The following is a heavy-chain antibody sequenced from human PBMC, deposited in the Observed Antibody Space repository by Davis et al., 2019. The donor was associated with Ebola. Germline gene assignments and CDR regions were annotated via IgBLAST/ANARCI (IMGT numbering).Heavy chain of an antibody. CDR3: ARGNLIMTTNNWFDP. D-gene: IGHD4-17*01. V-gene: IGHV4-34*01. CDR1: GGSFSGYY. CDR2: INHSGST. Sequence: MPGGSLRLSCAVYGGSFSGYYWSWIRQPPGKGLEWIGEINHSGSTNYNPSLKSRVTISVDTSKNQFSLKLSSVTAADTAVYYCARGNLIMTTNNWFDPWGQGTLVTVSS. J-gene: IGHJ5*02.